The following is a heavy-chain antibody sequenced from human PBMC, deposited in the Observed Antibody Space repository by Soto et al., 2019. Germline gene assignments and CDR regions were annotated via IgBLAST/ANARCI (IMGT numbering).Heavy chain of an antibody. CDR1: GFTFSIYA. CDR2: ISGSGDST. J-gene: IGHJ4*02. CDR3: AKASAVYGKSPFDY. Sequence: GGSLRLSCAASGFTFSIYAMNWVRQAPGKGLEWVSGISGSGDSTYYADSVKGRFTISRDNSRNTLYLQMNSLSAEDTAVYSCAKASAVYGKSPFDYWGQGTLVTVSS. V-gene: IGHV3-23*01. D-gene: IGHD6-13*01.